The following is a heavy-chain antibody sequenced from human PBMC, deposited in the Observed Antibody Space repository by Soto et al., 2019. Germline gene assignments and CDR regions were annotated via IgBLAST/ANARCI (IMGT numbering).Heavy chain of an antibody. Sequence: PSETLSLTCSVSGGSISSGDYYWTWIRQPPGKGLEWIGYISYSGSTFYSPSLKRRVTISVDRSKNQFSLKLSSVTAADTAVYYSDRGQAAAPAMDVWGQGTTVTVSS. D-gene: IGHD6-13*01. CDR2: ISYSGST. J-gene: IGHJ6*02. CDR3: DRGQAAAPAMDV. CDR1: GGSISSGDYY. V-gene: IGHV4-30-4*01.